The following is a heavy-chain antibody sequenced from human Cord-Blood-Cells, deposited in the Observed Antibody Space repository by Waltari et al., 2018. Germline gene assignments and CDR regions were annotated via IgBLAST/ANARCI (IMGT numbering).Heavy chain of an antibody. V-gene: IGHV3-15*01. D-gene: IGHD6-13*01. CDR3: TKHLGASSWYDY. Sequence: EVQLVESGGGLVKPGGSLRLSCVASGFTFSNAWMSWVRQAPGKGLEWVGRIKSKTDGGTTDYAAPVKGRFTISRDDSKNTLYLQMNSLKTEDTAVYYCTKHLGASSWYDYWGQGTLVTVSS. J-gene: IGHJ4*02. CDR2: IKSKTDGGTT. CDR1: GFTFSNAW.